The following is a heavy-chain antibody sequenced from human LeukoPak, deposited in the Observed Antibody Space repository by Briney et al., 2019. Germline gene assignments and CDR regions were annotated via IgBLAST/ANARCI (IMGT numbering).Heavy chain of an antibody. CDR1: GYTLTELS. CDR3: ATVSMSYDRPRGSYFDY. J-gene: IGHJ4*02. Sequence: GASVKVSCKVSGYTLTELSMHWVRQAPGKGLEWMGGFDPEDGETIYAQKFQGRVTMTEDTSTDTAYMELSSLRSEDTAVYYCATVSMSYDRPRGSYFDYWGQGTLVTVSS. V-gene: IGHV1-24*01. CDR2: FDPEDGET. D-gene: IGHD3-22*01.